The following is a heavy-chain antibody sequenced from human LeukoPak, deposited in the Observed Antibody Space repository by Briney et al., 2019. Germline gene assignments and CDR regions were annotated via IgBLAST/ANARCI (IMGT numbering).Heavy chain of an antibody. CDR2: VHYSGTT. CDR1: GGSISDYY. Sequence: SETLSLTCTVSGGSISDYYWNWIRQPPGKGLEWVAYVHYSGTTKYNPSLQSRVATAVDMSKKEVSLRLDSVTAADTAVYYCAGDMRGSAKVWFDSWGQGVQVIVSS. V-gene: IGHV4-59*12. J-gene: IGHJ5*01. D-gene: IGHD3-10*01. CDR3: AGDMRGSAKVWFDS.